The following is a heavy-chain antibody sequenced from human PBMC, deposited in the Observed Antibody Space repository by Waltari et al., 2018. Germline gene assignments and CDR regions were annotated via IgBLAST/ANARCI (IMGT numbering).Heavy chain of an antibody. CDR2: MSYDGFSK. Sequence: QLVELGGGVVRRGGSLRLSCAAPAFTYRTSIIHWVRQAPGKGLEWVAAMSYDGFSKYYADSVKGRFSIGRDDSQNTVYLQANSLTTEDTAVYYCGREGGTSGYSGYLDTWGQGTLVTVSS. D-gene: IGHD2-15*01. CDR1: AFTYRTSI. CDR3: GREGGTSGYSGYLDT. J-gene: IGHJ4*02. V-gene: IGHV3-30*01.